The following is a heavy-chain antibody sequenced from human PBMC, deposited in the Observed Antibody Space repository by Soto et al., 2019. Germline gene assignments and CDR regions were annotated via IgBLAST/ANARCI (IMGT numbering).Heavy chain of an antibody. D-gene: IGHD2-21*02. CDR3: ARVAGAYCGGDCDALSVGDWFDP. J-gene: IGHJ5*02. V-gene: IGHV1-18*01. CDR1: GYTFTSYG. CDR2: ISAYNGNT. Sequence: EASVKVSCTASGYTFTSYGISWVRQAPGQGLEWMGWISAYNGNTNYAQKLQGRVTMTTDTSTSTAYMELRSLRSDDTAVYYCARVAGAYCGGDCDALSVGDWFDPWGQGTLVTVYS.